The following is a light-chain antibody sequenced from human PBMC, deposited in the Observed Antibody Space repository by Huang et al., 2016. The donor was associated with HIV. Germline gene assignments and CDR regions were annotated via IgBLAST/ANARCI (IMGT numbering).Light chain of an antibody. V-gene: IGKV1-NL1*01. Sequence: IQMTQSPSSLSASVGDRVTTTCRASQAISKSLVWYQQKPGKAPKLLLFAASRLDSGVPSRFRGSGSETDYTLTISSLQPDDFATYYCQQYFTTPLAFGGGTKVEIK. CDR1: QAISKS. CDR2: AAS. CDR3: QQYFTTPLA. J-gene: IGKJ4*01.